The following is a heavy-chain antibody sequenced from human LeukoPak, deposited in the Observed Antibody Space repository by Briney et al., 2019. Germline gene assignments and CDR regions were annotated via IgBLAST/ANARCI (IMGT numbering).Heavy chain of an antibody. V-gene: IGHV1-69*04. Sequence: GASVKVSCKASGGTFSSYAISWVRQAPGQGLEWMGRIIPILGIANYAQKFQGRVTITADKSTSTAYMELSSLRSEDTAVYYCARDLAAAGLTHSDCSGGSCYSTWGQGTLVTVSS. CDR2: IIPILGIA. J-gene: IGHJ4*02. CDR1: GGTFSSYA. D-gene: IGHD2-15*01. CDR3: ARDLAAAGLTHSDCSGGSCYST.